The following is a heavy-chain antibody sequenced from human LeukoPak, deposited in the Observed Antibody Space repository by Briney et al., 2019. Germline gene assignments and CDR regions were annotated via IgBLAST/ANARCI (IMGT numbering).Heavy chain of an antibody. D-gene: IGHD3-22*01. CDR3: ARSYYDSSGYYYALDY. Sequence: GASVKVSCKASGYTFTGYYMHWGRQAPGQGLEWMGWINPNSGGTNYAQKFQGRVTMTRDTSISTAYMELSRLRSDDTAVYYCARSYYDSSGYYYALDYWGQGTLVTVSS. J-gene: IGHJ4*02. CDR1: GYTFTGYY. CDR2: INPNSGGT. V-gene: IGHV1-2*02.